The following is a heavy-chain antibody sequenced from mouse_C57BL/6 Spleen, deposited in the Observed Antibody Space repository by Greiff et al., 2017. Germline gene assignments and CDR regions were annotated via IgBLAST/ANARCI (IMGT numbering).Heavy chain of an antibody. CDR1: GYTFTNYW. D-gene: IGHD4-1*01. CDR3: ARQNWDYFDY. Sequence: VMLVESGAELVRPGTSVKMSCKASGYTFTNYWIGWAKQRPGHGLEWIGDIYPGGSYTNYNEKFKGKATLAADKSSSPAYLQFSSLTSEDSAIYYCARQNWDYFDYWGQGTTLTVSS. V-gene: IGHV1-63*01. J-gene: IGHJ2*01. CDR2: IYPGGSYT.